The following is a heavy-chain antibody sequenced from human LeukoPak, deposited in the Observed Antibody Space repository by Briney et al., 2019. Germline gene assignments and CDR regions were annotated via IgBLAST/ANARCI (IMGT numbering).Heavy chain of an antibody. CDR3: ASSEEDSYYCYGMDV. CDR2: IYYSGSS. Sequence: SETLSLTCTVSGGSISSYYWSWVRPPPGEGLEWNGYIYYSGSSNNNPHLKNRITISVDTSKNQFSLKLSSMTAADTAVYYCASSEEDSYYCYGMDVWGQGTTVTASS. V-gene: IGHV4-59*01. CDR1: GGSISSYY. J-gene: IGHJ6*02. D-gene: IGHD1-14*01.